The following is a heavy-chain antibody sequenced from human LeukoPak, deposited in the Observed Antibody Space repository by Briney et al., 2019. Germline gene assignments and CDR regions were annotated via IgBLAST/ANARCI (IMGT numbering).Heavy chain of an antibody. J-gene: IGHJ4*02. CDR3: VKDQSGSGSW. CDR1: GFTFSSYS. Sequence: GGSLRLSCAASGFTFSSYSMNWVRQAPGKGLEYVSSITNDGSTTYYADSVRGRFTISRDNSKNTLYLQVNSLRAEDTAVYYCVKDQSGSGSWWGQGTLVTVSP. CDR2: ITNDGSTT. D-gene: IGHD3-10*01. V-gene: IGHV3-64D*06.